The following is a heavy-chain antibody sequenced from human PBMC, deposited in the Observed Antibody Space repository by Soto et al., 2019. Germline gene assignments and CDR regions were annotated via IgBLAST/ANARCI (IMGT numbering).Heavy chain of an antibody. D-gene: IGHD3-22*01. J-gene: IGHJ1*01. Sequence: PGGSLRLSCAASGFTFSSYGMHWVRQAPGKGLEWVAVISYDGSNKYYADSVKGRFTISRDNSKNTLYLQMNSLRAEDTAVYYCARALHYHDAIGYPGYFQHWGQGTLVTVSS. V-gene: IGHV3-30*03. CDR2: ISYDGSNK. CDR1: GFTFSSYG. CDR3: ARALHYHDAIGYPGYFQH.